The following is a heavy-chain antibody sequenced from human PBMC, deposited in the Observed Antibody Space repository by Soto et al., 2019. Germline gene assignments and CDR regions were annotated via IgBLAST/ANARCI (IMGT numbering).Heavy chain of an antibody. CDR1: GFTFSSYS. J-gene: IGHJ4*02. CDR3: ARDHCSGCRCFLDY. D-gene: IGHD2-15*01. V-gene: IGHV3-48*02. Sequence: EVQLVESGGGLVQPGGSLRLSCAASGFTFSSYSMNWVRQAPGKGLEWVSYISSSSSTIYYADSVKGRFTISRDNAKNALYLQMNSLRDEDTAVYYCARDHCSGCRCFLDYWGQGTLVTVSS. CDR2: ISSSSSTI.